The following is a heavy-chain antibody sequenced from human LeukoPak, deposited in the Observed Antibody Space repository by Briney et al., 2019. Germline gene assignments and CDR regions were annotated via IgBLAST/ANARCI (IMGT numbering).Heavy chain of an antibody. Sequence: GASVKVSCKASGYTFTGYYLHWVRQAPGQGLERMGWINPNSGDTKYAQKFQGRVTMTTETSISTAYMELNRLRSDDTAVYSCARDIRHAFDIWGQGTMVVVSS. CDR1: GYTFTGYY. V-gene: IGHV1-2*02. CDR2: INPNSGDT. J-gene: IGHJ3*02. CDR3: ARDIRHAFDI.